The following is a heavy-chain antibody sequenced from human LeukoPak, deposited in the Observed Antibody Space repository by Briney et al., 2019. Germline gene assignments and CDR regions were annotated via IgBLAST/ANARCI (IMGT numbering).Heavy chain of an antibody. Sequence: SDTLSLTCAVYGGSFSGYYWSWIRQPPGKGLEWIGEINHSGRTNYNPSLKSRVSISVDTSKKQFSLKLSSVTAGDTAVYYCARGLGYDNSGPADYWGQGTLVTVSS. V-gene: IGHV4-34*01. CDR2: INHSGRT. CDR3: ARGLGYDNSGPADY. CDR1: GGSFSGYY. J-gene: IGHJ4*02. D-gene: IGHD3-22*01.